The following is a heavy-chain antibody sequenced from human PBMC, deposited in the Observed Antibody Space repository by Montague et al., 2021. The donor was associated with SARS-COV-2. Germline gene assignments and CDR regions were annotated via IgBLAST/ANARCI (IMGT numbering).Heavy chain of an antibody. CDR1: GGSISSSSYY. J-gene: IGHJ3*02. D-gene: IGHD3-22*01. CDR3: ARFPTSYYYDSKAAPATPDAFDI. CDR2: IYYSGST. V-gene: IGHV4-39*01. Sequence: SETLSLTYTVSGGSISSSSYYWGWIRQPPGEGLEWIGSIYYSGSTYYNPSLKSRVTISVDTSKNQFSLKLSSVTAADTAVYYRARFPTSYYYDSKAAPATPDAFDIWGQGTMVTVSS.